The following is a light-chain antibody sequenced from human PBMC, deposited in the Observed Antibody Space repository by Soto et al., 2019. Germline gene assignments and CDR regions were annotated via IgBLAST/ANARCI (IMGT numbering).Light chain of an antibody. J-gene: IGLJ1*01. Sequence: QSVLTQPPSASGTPGQRVTIYCSGSSSNIGSNTVNWYQQLPGTAPKLLIYSNNQRPSGVPDRFSGSKSGTSASLAISGLQSEDEADYYCAAWDDSLNGPYVFGTGTKVTVL. CDR1: SSNIGSNT. CDR3: AAWDDSLNGPYV. CDR2: SNN. V-gene: IGLV1-44*01.